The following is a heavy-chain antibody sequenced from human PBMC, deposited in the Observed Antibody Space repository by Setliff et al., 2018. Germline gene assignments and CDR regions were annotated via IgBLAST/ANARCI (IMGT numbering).Heavy chain of an antibody. V-gene: IGHV1-69*06. J-gene: IGHJ3*02. CDR1: GGTFNSYG. CDR2: IVPIFWTT. Sequence: SVKVSCKAPGGTFNSYGFSWVRQAPGQGLEWMGRIVPIFWTTNYAQKLLGRLVINVDKSTSTASMELSSLRSEDTAVYYCASQDLAGSSVDAFHIWGQGTLVTVSS. CDR3: ASQDLAGSSVDAFHI. D-gene: IGHD3-10*01.